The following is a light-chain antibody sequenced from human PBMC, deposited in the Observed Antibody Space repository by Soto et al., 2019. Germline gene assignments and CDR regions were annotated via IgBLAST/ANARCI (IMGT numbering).Light chain of an antibody. V-gene: IGLV1-44*01. CDR3: AAWDDSLTDYV. J-gene: IGLJ1*01. Sequence: QSVLTQAPSASETPGQRVTISCSGGGSNIGRNTVNWYQQLPGTAPKLLIYSNNRRPSGVSDRFSGSKSGTSASLAISGLQSEDEADYYCAAWDDSLTDYVFGTGTKVTVL. CDR2: SNN. CDR1: GSNIGRNT.